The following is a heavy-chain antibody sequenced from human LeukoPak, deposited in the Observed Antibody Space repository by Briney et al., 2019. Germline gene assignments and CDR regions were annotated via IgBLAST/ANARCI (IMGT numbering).Heavy chain of an antibody. CDR3: AKVTISYNSGWYFDY. J-gene: IGHJ4*02. Sequence: GGSLRLSCAASGFTFSTYAMTWVRRPPGKGLEWVSAISSSGGNTYYADSVKGRFTISRDSSKNTLYLQMNSLRAEDTAVYFCAKVTISYNSGWYFDYWGQGTLVTVSS. CDR1: GFTFSTYA. D-gene: IGHD6-19*01. V-gene: IGHV3-23*01. CDR2: ISSSGGNT.